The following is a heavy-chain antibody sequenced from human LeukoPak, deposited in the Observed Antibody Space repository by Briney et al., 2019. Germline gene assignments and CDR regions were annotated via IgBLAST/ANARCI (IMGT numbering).Heavy chain of an antibody. CDR1: GYSFTSYW. Sequence: GESLKISCKGSGYSFTSYWIGWVRQIPGKGLEWMGIIHPGDSDTRYSPSFQGQVTISADKSISTAYLQWSSLKASDTAMYYCARRGSYYAYAFDIWGQGTMVTVSS. J-gene: IGHJ3*02. CDR3: ARRGSYYAYAFDI. CDR2: IHPGDSDT. D-gene: IGHD1-26*01. V-gene: IGHV5-51*01.